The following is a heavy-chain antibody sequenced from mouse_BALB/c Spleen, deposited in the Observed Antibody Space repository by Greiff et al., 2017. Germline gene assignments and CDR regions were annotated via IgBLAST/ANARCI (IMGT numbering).Heavy chain of an antibody. CDR2: IWAGGST. D-gene: IGHD2-12*01. CDR1: GFSLTSYG. CDR3: ARDGRRAWFAY. J-gene: IGHJ3*01. V-gene: IGHV2-9*02. Sequence: VKLMESGPGLVAPSQSLSITCTVTGFSLTSYGVHWVRQPPGKGLTLLGVIWAGGSTNYNSALMSRLSISKDNSKSQVFLKMNSLQTDDTAMYYCARDGRRAWFAYWGQGTLVTVSA.